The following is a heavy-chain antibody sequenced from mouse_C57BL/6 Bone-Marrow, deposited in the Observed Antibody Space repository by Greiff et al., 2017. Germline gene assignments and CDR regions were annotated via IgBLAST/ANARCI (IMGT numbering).Heavy chain of an antibody. V-gene: IGHV1-82*01. CDR3: ARTWCAY. CDR2: IYPGDGDT. J-gene: IGHJ3*01. Sequence: VQLQQSGPELVKPGASVKISCKASGYAFSSSWMNWVKQRPGKGLEWIGRIYPGDGDTNYNGKFKGKATITADKASSTAYMQLSSLTSEDSAVYFCARTWCAYWGQGTLVTVSA. CDR1: GYAFSSSW.